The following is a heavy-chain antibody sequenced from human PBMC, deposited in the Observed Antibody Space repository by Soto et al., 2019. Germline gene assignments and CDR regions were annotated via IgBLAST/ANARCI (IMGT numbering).Heavy chain of an antibody. Sequence: EVQLLESGGGLVQPGGSLRISCAASGFTFSSYAMSWVRQAPGKGLGWVSGINDGGGSTLYADSVKGRFTISRDNSKNTLYLQMNSLRAEDTALYCWGNVGGIVGWTRFDPWGLGTLVIVSS. J-gene: IGHJ5*02. CDR1: GFTFSSYA. CDR2: INDGGGST. V-gene: IGHV3-23*01. CDR3: GNVGGIVGWTRFDP. D-gene: IGHD2-15*01.